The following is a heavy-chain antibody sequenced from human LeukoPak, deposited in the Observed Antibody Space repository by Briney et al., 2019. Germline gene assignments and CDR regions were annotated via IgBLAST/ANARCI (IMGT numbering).Heavy chain of an antibody. D-gene: IGHD2-2*01. CDR1: GCTFNDYY. Sequence: KSGGSLRLSCAASGCTFNDYYMSWIRQAPGKGLEWVSYISSSSSSTNYADSVKGRFTISRVNAKNSLYLQMNSLRAEDTAVYYCARHRSGSSNYPLVDYWGQGTLVTVSS. V-gene: IGHV3-11*03. CDR3: ARHRSGSSNYPLVDY. CDR2: ISSSSSST. J-gene: IGHJ4*02.